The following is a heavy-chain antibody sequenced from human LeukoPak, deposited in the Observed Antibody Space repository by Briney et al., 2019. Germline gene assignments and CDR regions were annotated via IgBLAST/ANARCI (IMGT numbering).Heavy chain of an antibody. CDR1: GFTFSSYW. Sequence: PGGSLRLSCAASGFTFSSYWMSWVRQAPGKGVEWVANIKQDGSEKYYVDSVKGRFTISRDNAKNSLYLQMNSLRAEDTAVYYCARVRWLRTMSYFDYWGQGTLVTVSS. J-gene: IGHJ4*02. V-gene: IGHV3-7*04. D-gene: IGHD5-12*01. CDR2: IKQDGSEK. CDR3: ARVRWLRTMSYFDY.